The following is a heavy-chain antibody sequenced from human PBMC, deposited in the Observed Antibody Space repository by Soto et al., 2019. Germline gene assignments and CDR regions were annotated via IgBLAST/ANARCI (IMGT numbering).Heavy chain of an antibody. Sequence: QVRLVESGGGVVQPGRSLRLSCAASGFSFRNYGMHWVRQAPGKGLEWVAVIWFDGSNTYYGDSVKGRFTISRDNSMNTLYLQMNSLRVDDTAVYLCARDLGSGSWGADYWGQGTLVSVSS. CDR1: GFSFRNYG. J-gene: IGHJ4*02. D-gene: IGHD5-18*01. CDR2: IWFDGSNT. CDR3: ARDLGSGSWGADY. V-gene: IGHV3-33*01.